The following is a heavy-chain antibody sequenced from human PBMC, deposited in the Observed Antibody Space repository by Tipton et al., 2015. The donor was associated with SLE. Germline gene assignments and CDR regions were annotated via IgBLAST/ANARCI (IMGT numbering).Heavy chain of an antibody. CDR2: ISYNGSNK. Sequence: SLRLSCAASGFTFSSYAMHWVRQAPGKGLEWVAVISYNGSNKYYADSEKGRFTISRNNSKNTLYLQMNSLRAEDTAVYYCAREGLPHLDYYYMDVWGKGTTVTVSS. CDR1: GFTFSSYA. J-gene: IGHJ6*03. V-gene: IGHV3-30-3*01. CDR3: AREGLPHLDYYYMDV. D-gene: IGHD4-11*01.